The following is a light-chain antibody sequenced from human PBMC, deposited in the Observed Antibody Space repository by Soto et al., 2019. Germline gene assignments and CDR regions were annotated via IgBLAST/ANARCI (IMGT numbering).Light chain of an antibody. CDR1: NIGSKN. CDR3: QVWDNGSDGGV. V-gene: IGLV3-21*02. CDR2: DDS. Sequence: SYELTQPPSVSVAPGQTARLTCGGNNIGSKNVHWYQQKPGQAPVLVVYDDSDRPSGIPGRFSGSNSGNTATLTISRVEAGDEADYYCQVWDNGSDGGVFGTGTKLTVL. J-gene: IGLJ1*01.